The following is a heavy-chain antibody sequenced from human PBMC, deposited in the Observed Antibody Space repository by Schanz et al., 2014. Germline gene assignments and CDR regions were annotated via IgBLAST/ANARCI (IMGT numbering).Heavy chain of an antibody. CDR3: VILPRDNSALGP. Sequence: QVHLVQSGSELKKPGASVKVSCKASGYTFTSNALNWVRQAPGQGLEWMGRINPNGGPTYAREFHGRVIMTTDTSIATAYMELSRLTSDDTAFYYCVILPRDNSALGPWGQGTLVTVSS. J-gene: IGHJ5*02. CDR2: INPNGGP. V-gene: IGHV1-2*06. D-gene: IGHD6-25*01. CDR1: GYTFTSNA.